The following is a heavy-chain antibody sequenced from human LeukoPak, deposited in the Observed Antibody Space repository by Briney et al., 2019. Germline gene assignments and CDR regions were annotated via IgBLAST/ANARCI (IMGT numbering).Heavy chain of an antibody. CDR3: ARGGPRCDSTSCYDWGFDY. Sequence: SETLSPTCAVYGVSFSGYYWSWIRQPPGKGLEWIGEINHSGSTNYNPSLKSRVTISVDTSKNQFSLKLSSMTAADTAVYYCARGGPRCDSTSCYDWGFDYWGQGTLVTVSS. CDR2: INHSGST. D-gene: IGHD2-2*01. J-gene: IGHJ4*02. CDR1: GVSFSGYY. V-gene: IGHV4-34*01.